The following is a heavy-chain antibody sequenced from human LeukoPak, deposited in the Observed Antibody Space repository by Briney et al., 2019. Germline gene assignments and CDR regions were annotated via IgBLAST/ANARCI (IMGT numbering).Heavy chain of an antibody. CDR2: MNPNSGRT. V-gene: IGHV1-8*03. CDR3: TRETSSRYFDY. CDR1: GYSFTNYA. J-gene: IGHJ4*02. Sequence: ASVKVSCKASGYSFTNYAMHWVRQATGQGLEWMGWMNPNSGRTGYAQNFQGRITITRNTSISTAYMELSSLRSEDTAVYYCTRETSSRYFDYWGQGTLVTVSS.